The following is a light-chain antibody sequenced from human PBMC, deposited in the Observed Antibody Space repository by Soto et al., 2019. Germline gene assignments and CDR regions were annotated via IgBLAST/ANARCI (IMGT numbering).Light chain of an antibody. CDR2: AAS. CDR1: QSISSY. Sequence: DIQMTQSPSSLSASVGDRVTITCRASQSISSYLNWYQQKPGKAPNLVIYAASSLQSGVPSRFSGSGSGTDFTLTISSLQPEDFATYFCQQSYSTPWTFGQGTNVEIK. CDR3: QQSYSTPWT. V-gene: IGKV1-39*01. J-gene: IGKJ1*01.